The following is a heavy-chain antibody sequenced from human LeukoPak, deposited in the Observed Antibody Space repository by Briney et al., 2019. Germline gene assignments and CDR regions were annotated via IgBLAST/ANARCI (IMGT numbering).Heavy chain of an antibody. Sequence: GGSLRLSCAASGFTFSSYAMSWVRQAPGKGLEWVSAISGSGGSTYYADSVKGRFTISRDDAENSLYLQMNSLRAEDTAVYYCARHYGGNLIDYWGQGSLVTVSS. CDR2: ISGSGGST. V-gene: IGHV3-23*01. J-gene: IGHJ4*02. D-gene: IGHD4-23*01. CDR1: GFTFSSYA. CDR3: ARHYGGNLIDY.